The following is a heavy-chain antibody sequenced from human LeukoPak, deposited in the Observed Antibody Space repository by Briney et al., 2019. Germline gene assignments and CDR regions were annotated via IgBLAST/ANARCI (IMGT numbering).Heavy chain of an antibody. CDR1: GGTFSSYA. Sequence: SVKVSYKASGGTFSSYAISWVRQAPGQGLEWMGGIIPIFGTANYAQKFQGRVTITADKSTGTAYMELSSLRSEDTAVYYCAQAVAQWLLPGRNNWFDPWGQGTLVTVSS. D-gene: IGHD6-19*01. V-gene: IGHV1-69*06. CDR2: IIPIFGTA. CDR3: AQAVAQWLLPGRNNWFDP. J-gene: IGHJ5*02.